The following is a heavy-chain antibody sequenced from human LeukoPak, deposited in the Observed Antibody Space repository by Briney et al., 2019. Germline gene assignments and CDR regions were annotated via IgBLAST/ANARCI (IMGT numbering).Heavy chain of an antibody. CDR1: GGSISSYY. CDR3: AREGCSGGKCFNWFDP. J-gene: IGHJ5*02. D-gene: IGHD2-15*01. Sequence: PSETLSLTCTVSGGSISSYYWSWIRQPPGKGREWIGYIYYSGSTNYNPSLESRVTISVDTSKNQFSLKLSSVTAADTAVYYCAREGCSGGKCFNWFDPWGQGTLVTVSS. CDR2: IYYSGST. V-gene: IGHV4-59*01.